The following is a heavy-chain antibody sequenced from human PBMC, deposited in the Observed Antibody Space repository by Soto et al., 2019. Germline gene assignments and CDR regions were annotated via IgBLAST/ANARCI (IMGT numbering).Heavy chain of an antibody. V-gene: IGHV4-30-4*01. J-gene: IGHJ4*02. D-gene: IGHD3-10*01. Sequence: SETLSLTCTVSGGSISSGDYYWSWIRQPPGKGLEWIGYIYYSGSTYYNPSLKSRVTISVDTSKNQFSLKLSSVTAADTAVYYCARDFLRGVKDYWGQGTLVTVSS. CDR3: ARDFLRGVKDY. CDR1: GGSISSGDYY. CDR2: IYYSGST.